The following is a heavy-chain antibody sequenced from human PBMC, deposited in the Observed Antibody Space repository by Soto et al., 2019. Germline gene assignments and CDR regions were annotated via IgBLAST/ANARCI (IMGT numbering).Heavy chain of an antibody. CDR2: IYPGDSDT. V-gene: IGHV5-51*01. J-gene: IGHJ4*02. CDR3: ARGGHCSGGSCYVRYYFDY. Sequence: GESLKISCKGSGYSFTSYWIGWVRQMPGKGLEWMGIIYPGDSDTRYSPSFQGQVTISADKSISTAYLQWSSLKAPDTAMYYCARGGHCSGGSCYVRYYFDYWGQGTLVTVSS. CDR1: GYSFTSYW. D-gene: IGHD2-15*01.